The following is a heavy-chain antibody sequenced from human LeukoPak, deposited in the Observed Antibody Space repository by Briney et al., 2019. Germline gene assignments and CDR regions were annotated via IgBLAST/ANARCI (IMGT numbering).Heavy chain of an antibody. CDR1: GDSISSNIW. CDR3: ARKDVVTGQFDY. D-gene: IGHD5-12*01. J-gene: IGHJ4*02. CDR2: IHDSGST. Sequence: SGTLSLTCAVSGDSISSNIWWSWVRQPPGKGLEWIGEIHDSGSTNCNLSLKSRVTISVDKSRIQFSLKLRSATAADTAVYYCARKDVVTGQFDYWGQGTLVTVSS. V-gene: IGHV4-4*02.